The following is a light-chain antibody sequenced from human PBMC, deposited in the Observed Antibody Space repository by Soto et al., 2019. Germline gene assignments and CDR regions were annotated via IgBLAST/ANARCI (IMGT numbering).Light chain of an antibody. Sequence: DIQLTQSPSSLSASVGDRVTITCQASQDIKNYLNWYQQKAGNAPKLLIYDASSLETGVPSRFSGSGSGTDFTFTINSLQPEDVATYYCQQYRDFPLTFGQGTRLEIK. CDR2: DAS. CDR3: QQYRDFPLT. J-gene: IGKJ5*01. CDR1: QDIKNY. V-gene: IGKV1-33*01.